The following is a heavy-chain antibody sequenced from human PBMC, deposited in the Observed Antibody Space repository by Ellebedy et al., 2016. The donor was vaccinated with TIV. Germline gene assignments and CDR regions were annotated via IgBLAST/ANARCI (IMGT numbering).Heavy chain of an antibody. CDR3: AHTVEDDLLTASYRYFGL. CDR2: IYWNDDK. D-gene: IGHD3-9*01. V-gene: IGHV2-5*01. Sequence: SGPTLVKPTQTLTLTCTFSGFSLTTSGVSVGWIRQPPGKALEWLALIYWNDDKRYSPSLESRLTITKDTSKNQVVLTITNMDPVDTGTYYCAHTVEDDLLTASYRYFGLWGRGTLVTVSS. CDR1: GFSLTTSGVS. J-gene: IGHJ2*01.